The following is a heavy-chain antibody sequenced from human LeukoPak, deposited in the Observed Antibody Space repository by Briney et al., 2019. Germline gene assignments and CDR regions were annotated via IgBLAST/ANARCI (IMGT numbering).Heavy chain of an antibody. J-gene: IGHJ4*02. D-gene: IGHD3-10*01. CDR2: IYYRGRT. Sequence: SETLSPTCTVSGDSISSGSYYWGWVRQPPGKGLEWIGSIYYRGRTYYNPSLKSRVTISVDTSKSQFSLKLTSVTAADTAVYYCARLYSGTRPPDYWGQGTLVTVSS. CDR1: GDSISSGSYY. V-gene: IGHV4-39*01. CDR3: ARLYSGTRPPDY.